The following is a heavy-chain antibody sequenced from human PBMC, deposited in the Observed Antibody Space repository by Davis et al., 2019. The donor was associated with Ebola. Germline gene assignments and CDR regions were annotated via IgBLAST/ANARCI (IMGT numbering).Heavy chain of an antibody. CDR3: ASTIAATRTSYYYYGMDV. Sequence: AASVKVSCKASGGTFSSYTISWVRQAPGQGLEWMGRIIPILGIANYAQKFQGRVTITADKSTSTAYMELSSLRSEDTAVYYCASTIAATRTSYYYYGMDVWGQGTTVTVSS. CDR1: GGTFSSYT. CDR2: IIPILGIA. J-gene: IGHJ6*02. V-gene: IGHV1-69*02. D-gene: IGHD2-15*01.